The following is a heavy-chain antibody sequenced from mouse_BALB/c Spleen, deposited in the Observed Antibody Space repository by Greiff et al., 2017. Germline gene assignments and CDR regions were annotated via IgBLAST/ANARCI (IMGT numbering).Heavy chain of an antibody. CDR3: ARERGYGSSYY. CDR1: GYAFSSYW. D-gene: IGHD1-1*01. Sequence: QVQLQQSGAELVRPGSSVKISCKASGYAFSSYWMNWVKQRPGQGLEWIGQIYPGDGDTNYNGKFKGKATLTADKSSSTAYMQLSSLTSEDSAVYFCARERGYGSSYYWGQGTTLTVSS. CDR2: IYPGDGDT. J-gene: IGHJ2*01. V-gene: IGHV1-80*01.